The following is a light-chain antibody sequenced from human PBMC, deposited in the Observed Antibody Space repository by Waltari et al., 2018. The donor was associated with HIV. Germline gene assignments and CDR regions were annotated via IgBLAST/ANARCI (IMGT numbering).Light chain of an antibody. J-gene: IGLJ1*01. CDR2: EVS. CDR3: SSFTSTSSYV. Sequence: QSALTQPASVSGSPGQSITISCTGTSSDVGGYNSVSWYQQHPGTAPKLRIFEVSNRPSGGSHRFSGSKSGNTASLTISGLQAEDEADYYCSSFTSTSSYVFGTGTKVTVL. CDR1: SSDVGGYNS. V-gene: IGLV2-14*01.